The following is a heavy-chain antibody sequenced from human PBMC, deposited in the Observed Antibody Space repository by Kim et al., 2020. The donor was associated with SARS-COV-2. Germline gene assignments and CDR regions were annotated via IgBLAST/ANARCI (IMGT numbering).Heavy chain of an antibody. CDR3: ARDQNGLGY. V-gene: IGHV6-1*01. D-gene: IGHD1-1*01. CDR2: WYN. J-gene: IGHJ4*02. Sequence: WYNDYAVSVKSRISINPDTSKNQFSLQMNYVTPEDTAVYYCARDQNGLGYWGQGTLVTVSS.